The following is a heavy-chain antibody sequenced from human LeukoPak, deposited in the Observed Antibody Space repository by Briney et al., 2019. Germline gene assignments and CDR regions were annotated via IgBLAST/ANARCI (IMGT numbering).Heavy chain of an antibody. V-gene: IGHV3-9*01. D-gene: IGHD6-19*01. CDR2: ISWNSGSI. CDR1: GFTFDDYA. J-gene: IGHJ4*02. Sequence: GRSLRLSCAASGFTFDDYAMHWVRQAPGKGLEWVSGISWNSGSIGYADSVKGRFTISRDNAKNSLYLQMNSLRAEDTAVYYCAKGGTFVAVALWGQGTLVTVSS. CDR3: AKGGTFVAVAL.